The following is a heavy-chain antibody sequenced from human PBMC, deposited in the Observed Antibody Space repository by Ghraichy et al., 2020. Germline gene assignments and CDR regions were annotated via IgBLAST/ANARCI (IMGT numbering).Heavy chain of an antibody. CDR3: AKGNKWNDWADYFDY. D-gene: IGHD1-20*01. V-gene: IGHV3-23*01. CDR2: TRGSGGST. CDR1: GFTFSSYA. J-gene: IGHJ4*02. Sequence: GGSLTLSCAASGFTFSSYAMTWVRQAPGKGLEWVSATRGSGGSTHYADSVKGRFTISRDNSKNTPYLHMNSLRAKDTAIYYCAKGNKWNDWADYFDYWGQGTLVTVSS.